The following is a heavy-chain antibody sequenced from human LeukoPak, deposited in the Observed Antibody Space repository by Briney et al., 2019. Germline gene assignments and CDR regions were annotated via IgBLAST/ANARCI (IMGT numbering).Heavy chain of an antibody. Sequence: SETLSLTCTVSGGSISSYFWSWIRQPAGKGLEWIGRMYTGGSSKYNPSLKSRVTASVDTSKTPFSLNLTSVTAAHTAVYYCAISKEGSGYTYGLAFDIWGQGTMVTVSS. CDR1: GGSISSYF. J-gene: IGHJ3*02. D-gene: IGHD5-18*01. CDR3: AISKEGSGYTYGLAFDI. CDR2: MYTGGSS. V-gene: IGHV4-4*07.